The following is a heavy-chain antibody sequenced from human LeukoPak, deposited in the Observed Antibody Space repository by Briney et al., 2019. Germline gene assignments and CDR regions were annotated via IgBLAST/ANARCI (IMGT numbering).Heavy chain of an antibody. CDR1: GFTFSSYW. CDR3: AKDAAGPEY. V-gene: IGHV3-74*01. Sequence: GGSRRLSCTASGFTFSSYWMHWVRQAPGKGLVWVSRIHSDGSTTSYADSVKGRFTISRDNSKNTLFLQMNSLRVEDTAIYYCAKDAAGPEYWGQGTLVTVSS. J-gene: IGHJ4*02. D-gene: IGHD6-13*01. CDR2: IHSDGSTT.